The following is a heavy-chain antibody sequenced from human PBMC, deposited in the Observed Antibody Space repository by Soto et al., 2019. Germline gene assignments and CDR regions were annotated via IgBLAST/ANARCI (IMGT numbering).Heavy chain of an antibody. Sequence: EVQLVESGGGLVKPGGSLRLSCAASGFTFSNAWMSWVRQAPGKGLEWVGRIKSKTDGGTTDYAAPVKGRFTISRDDSKDTLYLQMNSLKSEDKGVYYCTTELLFQLLNWGQGTLVTVSS. CDR3: TTELLFQLLN. CDR2: IKSKTDGGTT. CDR1: GFTFSNAW. J-gene: IGHJ4*02. V-gene: IGHV3-15*01. D-gene: IGHD2-21*02.